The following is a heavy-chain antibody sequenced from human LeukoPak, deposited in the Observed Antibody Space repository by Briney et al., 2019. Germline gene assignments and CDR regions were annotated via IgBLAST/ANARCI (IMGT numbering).Heavy chain of an antibody. CDR1: GFTFSSYW. CDR3: ARGLGGNSAAFDI. J-gene: IGHJ3*02. Sequence: PGGSLRLSCVASGFTFSSYWMNWVRQAPGKGLEWVANIKQDGSEKYYVDSMKGRFTISRDNAKNSLYLQMDSLRAEDTAVYYCARGLGGNSAAFDIWGQGTMVTVSS. D-gene: IGHD4-23*01. V-gene: IGHV3-7*02. CDR2: IKQDGSEK.